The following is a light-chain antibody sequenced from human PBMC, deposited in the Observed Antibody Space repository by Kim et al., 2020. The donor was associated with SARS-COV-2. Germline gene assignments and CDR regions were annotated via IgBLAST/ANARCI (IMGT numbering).Light chain of an antibody. CDR2: QDS. V-gene: IGLV3-1*01. CDR1: KLGDKY. CDR3: QAWDSSNEV. Sequence: SYELTQPPSVSVSPGQTASITCSGDKLGDKYACWYQQKPGQSPVLVIYQDSKRPSGIPERFSGSNSGNTATLTISGTQAMDEADYYCQAWDSSNEVFVGG. J-gene: IGLJ2*01.